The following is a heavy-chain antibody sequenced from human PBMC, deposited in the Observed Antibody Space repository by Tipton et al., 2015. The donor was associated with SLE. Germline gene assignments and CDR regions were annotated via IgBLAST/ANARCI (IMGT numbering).Heavy chain of an antibody. V-gene: IGHV4-59*12. Sequence: TLSLTCTVSGGSISSYYWSWIRQPPGKGLEWIGYIYYSGSTNYNPSLKSRVTISVDTSKNHFCLRLSSVTAADTAVYYCAGIRFLEWAPGGCWGQGTLVTVSS. CDR2: IYYSGST. D-gene: IGHD3-3*01. J-gene: IGHJ4*02. CDR1: GGSISSYY. CDR3: AGIRFLEWAPGGC.